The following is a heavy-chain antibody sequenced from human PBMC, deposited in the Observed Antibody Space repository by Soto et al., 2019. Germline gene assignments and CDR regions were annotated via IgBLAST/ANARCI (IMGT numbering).Heavy chain of an antibody. CDR3: VRGASLNFDY. V-gene: IGHV3-20*04. CDR1: GFTFDDYG. J-gene: IGHJ4*02. CDR2: VNWNGGST. Sequence: EVQLVESGGGVLRPGGSLRLSCAASGFTFDDYGMSWARQAPGKGLEWVSGVNWNGGSTGYADSVKGRFTISRDNAKNASYLQMNSLRAEDTAFYYCVRGASLNFDYWGQGTLVTVSS. D-gene: IGHD1-26*01.